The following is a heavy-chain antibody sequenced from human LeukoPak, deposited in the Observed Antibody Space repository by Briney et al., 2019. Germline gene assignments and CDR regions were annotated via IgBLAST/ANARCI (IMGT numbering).Heavy chain of an antibody. CDR1: GFTFSSYG. D-gene: IGHD6-19*01. V-gene: IGHV3-23*01. Sequence: GGTLRLSCAASGFTFSSYGMSWVRQAPGKGLEWVSAISGSGGSTYYADSVKGRFTISRDNAKNSLYLQMNSLRAEDTAVYYCARDSYRSGWYGDYYYYYYMDVWGKGTTVTISS. CDR3: ARDSYRSGWYGDYYYYYYMDV. J-gene: IGHJ6*03. CDR2: ISGSGGST.